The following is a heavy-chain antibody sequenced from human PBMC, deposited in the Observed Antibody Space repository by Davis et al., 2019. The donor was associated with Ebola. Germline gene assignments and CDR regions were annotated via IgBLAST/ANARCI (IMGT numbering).Heavy chain of an antibody. CDR2: FDPEDGET. CDR1: GYTLTELS. Sequence: ASVKVSCKVSGYTLTELSMHWVRQAPGKGLEWMGGFDPEDGETIYAQKFQGRVTMTEDTSTDTAYMELSSLRSEDTAVYYCATTVSVAAAGSRDWFDPWGQGTLITVSS. CDR3: ATTVSVAAAGSRDWFDP. V-gene: IGHV1-24*01. J-gene: IGHJ5*02. D-gene: IGHD6-13*01.